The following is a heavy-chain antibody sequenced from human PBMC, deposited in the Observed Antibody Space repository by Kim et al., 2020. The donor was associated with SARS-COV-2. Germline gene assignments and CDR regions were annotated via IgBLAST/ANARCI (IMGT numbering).Heavy chain of an antibody. J-gene: IGHJ4*02. D-gene: IGHD6-6*01. Sequence: EYSLSGKGRITINADTSGNHFSLQLDSVSPEDTALYYCARRIASSGGFDHWGQGTLVTVSS. V-gene: IGHV6-1*01. CDR3: ARRIASSGGFDH.